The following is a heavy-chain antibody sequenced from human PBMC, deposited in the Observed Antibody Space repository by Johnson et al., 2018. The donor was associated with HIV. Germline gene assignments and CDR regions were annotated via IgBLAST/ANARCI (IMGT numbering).Heavy chain of an antibody. D-gene: IGHD3-22*01. Sequence: VQLVESGGGVVRPGGSLRLSCAASGFTFSDHYLDWVRQAPGKGLEWVGRSKNKANSYSTEYAASVKGRFTISRDDSKNSLYLQMNSLRSEDTAVYYCVRDSSGYSGFDIWGQGTMVTVSS. J-gene: IGHJ3*02. CDR3: VRDSSGYSGFDI. CDR1: GFTFSDHY. CDR2: SKNKANSYST. V-gene: IGHV3-72*01.